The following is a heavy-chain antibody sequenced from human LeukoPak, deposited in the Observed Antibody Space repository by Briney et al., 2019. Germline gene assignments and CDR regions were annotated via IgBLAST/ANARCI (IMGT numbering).Heavy chain of an antibody. CDR3: ARDRGYDFWSGSLYNWFDP. D-gene: IGHD3-3*01. CDR1: GYTFTSYY. CDR2: INPSGGST. V-gene: IGHV1-46*01. J-gene: IGHJ5*02. Sequence: GASVKVSCKASGYTFTSYYMHWVRQAPGQGLEWMGIINPSGGSTSYAQKFQGRVTMTRDTSTSTVYMELSSLRSEDTAVYYCARDRGYDFWSGSLYNWFDPWGLGTLVTVSS.